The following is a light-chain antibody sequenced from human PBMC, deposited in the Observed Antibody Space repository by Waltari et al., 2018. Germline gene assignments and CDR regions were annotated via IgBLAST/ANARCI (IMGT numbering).Light chain of an antibody. CDR3: AAWDDSLNGWV. V-gene: IGLV1-44*01. J-gene: IGLJ3*02. CDR1: SSNIGSNT. Sequence: QSVLTQPPSASGTPGQRVTISCSGSSSNIGSNTVNWYQQLPGTAPKLLIYCNNQRPSGGPDRFSGSKSGTSASLAISGLQSEDEADYYCAAWDDSLNGWVFGGGTKLTVL. CDR2: CNN.